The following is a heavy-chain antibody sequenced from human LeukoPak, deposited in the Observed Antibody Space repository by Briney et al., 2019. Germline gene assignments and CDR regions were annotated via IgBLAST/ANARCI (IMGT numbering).Heavy chain of an antibody. D-gene: IGHD6-19*01. Sequence: GGSLRLSCAASGFTFSSYWMNWVRQAPGKGLVWVSRIASDGSSTTYADSVKGRFSISRDNAKNSLYLQMNSLRAEDTAVYYCARLSGWSIDYWGQGTLVTVSS. CDR1: GFTFSSYW. J-gene: IGHJ4*02. CDR2: IASDGSST. CDR3: ARLSGWSIDY. V-gene: IGHV3-74*01.